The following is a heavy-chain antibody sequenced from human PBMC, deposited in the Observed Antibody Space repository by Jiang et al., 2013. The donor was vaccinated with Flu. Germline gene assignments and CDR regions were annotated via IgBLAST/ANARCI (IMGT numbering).Heavy chain of an antibody. J-gene: IGHJ4*02. V-gene: IGHV4-59*01. CDR3: ARDVSGWYYFDC. Sequence: GPGLVKPSETLSLTCTVSGGSISSFYWSWIRQPPGKGLEWIGYISYSGSTSYNPSLKSRVSTSVDTSKNQFSLKLSSVTAADTAVYYCARDVSGWYYFDCWGQGPWSPSP. CDR2: ISYSGST. CDR1: GGSISSFY. D-gene: IGHD6-19*01.